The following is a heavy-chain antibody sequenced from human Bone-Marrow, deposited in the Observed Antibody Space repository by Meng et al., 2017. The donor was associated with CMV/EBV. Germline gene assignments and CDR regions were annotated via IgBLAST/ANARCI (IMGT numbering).Heavy chain of an antibody. J-gene: IGHJ4*02. CDR3: ARGLRSFDY. CDR1: GFTFSSYA. CDR2: IKQDGSEK. D-gene: IGHD4-17*01. Sequence: GGSLRLSCAASGFTFSSYAMHWVRQAPGKGLEWVANIKQDGSEKYYLDSVKGRFTISRDNAKNSLYLQMNSLRAEDTAVYYCARGLRSFDYWGQGTLVTVYS. V-gene: IGHV3-7*01.